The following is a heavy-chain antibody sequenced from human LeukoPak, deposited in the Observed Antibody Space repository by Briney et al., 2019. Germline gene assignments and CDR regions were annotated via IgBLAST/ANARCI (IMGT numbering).Heavy chain of an antibody. CDR1: GFTFINYA. CDR2: ISGSGGST. CDR3: ATTIGGYNYGPSFDY. Sequence: GGSLRLSCVASGFTFINYAMNWVRQAPGKGLEWVSVISGSGGSTHYADSVKGRFTISRDNSKNTLYLQMNSLRAEDTAVYYCATTIGGYNYGPSFDYWGQGTLVTVSS. J-gene: IGHJ4*02. D-gene: IGHD5-18*01. V-gene: IGHV3-23*01.